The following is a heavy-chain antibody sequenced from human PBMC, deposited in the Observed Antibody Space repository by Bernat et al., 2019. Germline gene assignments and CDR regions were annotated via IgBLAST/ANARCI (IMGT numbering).Heavy chain of an antibody. V-gene: IGHV3-48*01. CDR2: ISSSSSTI. D-gene: IGHD1-26*01. Sequence: EVQLVESGGGLVQPGGSLRLSCAASGFTFSSYSMNWVRQAPGKGLEWVSYISSSSSTIYYADSVKGRFTISRDNAKNSLYLQMNSLRAEDTAVYYCARESSHWYSGSYYSKTREFDYWGQGTLVTVSS. CDR1: GFTFSSYS. J-gene: IGHJ4*02. CDR3: ARESSHWYSGSYYSKTREFDY.